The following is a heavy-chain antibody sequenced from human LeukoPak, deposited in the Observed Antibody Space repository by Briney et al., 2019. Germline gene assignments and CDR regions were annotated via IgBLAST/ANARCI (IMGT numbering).Heavy chain of an antibody. CDR1: GFTVSSNY. CDR2: IYSGGST. D-gene: IGHD2-2*01. CDR3: ARDRRYCSSTSCYALAFDI. Sequence: GGSLRLSCAASGFTVSSNYMSWVRQAPGKGLEWVSVIYSGGSTYYADSVKGRFTISRDNSENTLYLQMNSLRAEDTAVYYCARDRRYCSSTSCYALAFDIWGQGTMVTVSS. V-gene: IGHV3-53*01. J-gene: IGHJ3*02.